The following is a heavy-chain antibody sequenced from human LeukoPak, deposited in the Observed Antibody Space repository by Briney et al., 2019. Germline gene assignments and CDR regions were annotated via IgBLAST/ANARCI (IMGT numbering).Heavy chain of an antibody. CDR1: GYTFVNYD. CDR3: TMTSPAVYNLIGAFDT. Sequence: ASVKVSCKASGYTFVNYDINWVRQATGQGLEWMGWMNPTSGNTGYAQKLQGRVSMTRDTSISTAYMELSSLTYEDTAVYYCTMTSPAVYNLIGAFDTWGQGTKVTVSS. D-gene: IGHD5/OR15-5a*01. J-gene: IGHJ3*02. V-gene: IGHV1-8*01. CDR2: MNPTSGNT.